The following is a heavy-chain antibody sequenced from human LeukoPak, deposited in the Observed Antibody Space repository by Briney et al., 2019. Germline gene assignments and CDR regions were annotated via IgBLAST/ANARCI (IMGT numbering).Heavy chain of an antibody. CDR2: MNPNSGNT. V-gene: IGHV1-8*01. CDR3: ARGVFSSGGYYGPGDY. Sequence: ASVKVSCKASGYTFTSYDINWVRQATGQGLEWMGWMNPNSGNTGYAQKFQGRVTMTRNTSISTAYMELSSLRSEDTAVYYCARGVFSSGGYYGPGDYWGQGTLVTVSS. J-gene: IGHJ4*02. D-gene: IGHD1-26*01. CDR1: GYTFTSYD.